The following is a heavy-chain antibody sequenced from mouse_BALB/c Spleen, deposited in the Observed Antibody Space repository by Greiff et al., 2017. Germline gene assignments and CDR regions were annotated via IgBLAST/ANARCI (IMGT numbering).Heavy chain of an antibody. D-gene: IGHD2-1*01. V-gene: IGHV1-9*01. CDR1: GYTFSSYW. Sequence: QVQLKESGAELMKPGASVKISCKATGYTFSSYWIEWVKQRPGHGLEWIGEILPGSGSTNYNEKFKSKATLTVDKSSSTAYMQLSSLTSEDSAVYYCTRYGNYEAMDYWGQGTSVTVSS. CDR3: TRYGNYEAMDY. J-gene: IGHJ4*01. CDR2: ILPGSGST.